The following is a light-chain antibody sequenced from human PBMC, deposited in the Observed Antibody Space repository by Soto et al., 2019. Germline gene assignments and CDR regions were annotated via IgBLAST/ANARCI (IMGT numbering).Light chain of an antibody. J-gene: IGLJ1*01. CDR2: DVS. CDR3: SSYTSSSTYV. CDR1: SSDVGNYNY. V-gene: IGLV2-14*03. Sequence: QSLLTQPASVSGSPGQSITISFTGTSSDVGNYNYVSWYQHHPGKAPKLMIYDVSNRPSGVSNRFSGSKSGNTASLIISGLQAEDEADYYCSSYTSSSTYVFRTGTKVTVL.